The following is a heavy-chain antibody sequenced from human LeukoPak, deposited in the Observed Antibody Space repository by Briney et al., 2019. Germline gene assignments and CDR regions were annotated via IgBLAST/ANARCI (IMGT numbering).Heavy chain of an antibody. D-gene: IGHD2-2*01. CDR2: INSTSYI. CDR3: ARDPVVVVPAAINYMDV. V-gene: IGHV3-21*01. CDR1: GFTFSSYS. J-gene: IGHJ6*03. Sequence: GGSPRLSCAASGFTFSSYSMNWVRQAPGKGLEWVSSINSTSYIYYADSVKGRFNISRDNAKNSLYLQMNSLRAEDTAVYYCARDPVVVVPAAINYMDVWGKGTTVTVSS.